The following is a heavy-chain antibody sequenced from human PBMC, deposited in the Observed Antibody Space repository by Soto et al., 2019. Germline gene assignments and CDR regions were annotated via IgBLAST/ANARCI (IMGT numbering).Heavy chain of an antibody. CDR1: DFSLTTGGVG. J-gene: IGHJ4*02. V-gene: IGHV2-5*01. D-gene: IGHD3-3*01. CDR2: IYWNDDK. Sequence: SGPTLVNPTQTLTMTCTFSDFSLTTGGVGVGWIRQPPGKALEWLALIYWNDDKRYSPSLKSRLTITKDTSKNQVVLTMTNMDPVDTATYYXAHTHDFWSGYYPGFDYWGQGTQVTVSS. CDR3: AHTHDFWSGYYPGFDY.